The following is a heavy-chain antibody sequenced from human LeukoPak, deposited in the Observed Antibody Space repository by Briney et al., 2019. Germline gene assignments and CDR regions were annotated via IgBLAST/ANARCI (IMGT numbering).Heavy chain of an antibody. Sequence: PSATLSLTCTVSGDSISNTNYYWDWVRQPPGKGLEWIGNAYYGGTTYYTPSLKSRVTISVDSSKNQFSLKLRSVTAADTGVYYCAASEGKYASGWYASYYFDSWGRGTLVAVST. CDR3: AASEGKYASGWYASYYFDS. V-gene: IGHV4-39*01. D-gene: IGHD6-19*01. J-gene: IGHJ4*02. CDR1: GDSISNTNYY. CDR2: AYYGGTT.